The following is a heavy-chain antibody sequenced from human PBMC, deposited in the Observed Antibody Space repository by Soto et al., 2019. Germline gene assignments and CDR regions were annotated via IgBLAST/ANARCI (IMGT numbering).Heavy chain of an antibody. J-gene: IGHJ3*02. CDR1: GYTFTSYG. CDR3: AINGYWGDTVVVQAAIRLDAFDI. CDR2: ISAYNGNT. V-gene: IGHV1-18*04. Sequence: ASVKVSCKASGYTFTSYGISWVRQAPGQGLEWMGWISAYNGNTNYAQKLQGRVTMTTDTSTSTAYMELRSLRSDDTAVYYCAINGYWGDTVVVQAAIRLDAFDICGQGTMVTVSS. D-gene: IGHD2-2*01.